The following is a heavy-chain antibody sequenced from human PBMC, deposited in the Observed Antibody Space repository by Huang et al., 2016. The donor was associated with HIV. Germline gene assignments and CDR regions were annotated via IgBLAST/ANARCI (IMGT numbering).Heavy chain of an antibody. V-gene: IGHV1-8*02. J-gene: IGHJ4*02. CDR2: SNPNTGNT. D-gene: IGHD4-17*01. CDR1: GYTFTNYD. CDR3: ARSAYGDLDY. Sequence: QVHLVQSGAEVKKPGASVKVSCTASGYTFTNYDINWVRQAPGRGLEGRGWSNPNTGNTGCAKSFQGRGTMTRKTSITTADMELTSLTSEDTAVYYCARSAYGDLDYWGLGTLVIVSS.